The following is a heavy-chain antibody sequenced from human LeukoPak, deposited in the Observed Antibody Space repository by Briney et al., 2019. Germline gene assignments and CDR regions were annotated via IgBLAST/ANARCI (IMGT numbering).Heavy chain of an antibody. V-gene: IGHV3-23*01. CDR1: GFTFIDYG. J-gene: IGHJ4*02. CDR2: ISGNGDRT. D-gene: IGHD2/OR15-2a*01. CDR3: SVDREEDDCNHVF. Sequence: GGSLRLSCAASGFTFIDYGIYWVRQAPGKGLEWVSGISGNGDRTSYADSVKGRFAVSRDNSKNTAYLQMSNLRAEDTAVYFCSVDREEDDCNHVFWGQGTLVTVSS.